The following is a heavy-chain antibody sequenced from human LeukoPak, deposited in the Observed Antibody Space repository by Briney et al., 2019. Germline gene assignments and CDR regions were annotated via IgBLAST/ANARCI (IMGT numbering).Heavy chain of an antibody. J-gene: IGHJ4*02. V-gene: IGHV1-46*01. CDR3: ARDGVAGVYYFDY. D-gene: IGHD6-19*01. Sequence: ASVKVSCKASGYTFSKYYIHWVRQAPGQGPEWMGIINPSGGSTSYPKKFQGRVTMTRDMSTSTVYMELSSLRSEDTAVYYCARDGVAGVYYFDYWGQGALVTVSS. CDR1: GYTFSKYY. CDR2: INPSGGST.